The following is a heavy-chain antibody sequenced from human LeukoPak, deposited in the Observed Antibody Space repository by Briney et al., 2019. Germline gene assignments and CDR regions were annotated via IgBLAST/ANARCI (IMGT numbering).Heavy chain of an antibody. J-gene: IGHJ4*02. CDR2: IYYSGST. CDR3: ARHDYGDYGRPM. Sequence: SETLSLTCTVSGGSISSGGYYWSWIRQHPGKGLEWIGYIYYSGSTYYNPSLKSRVTISVDTSKNQFSLKLSSVTAADTAVYYCARHDYGDYGRPMWGQGTLVTVSS. CDR1: GGSISSGGYY. V-gene: IGHV4-31*03. D-gene: IGHD4-17*01.